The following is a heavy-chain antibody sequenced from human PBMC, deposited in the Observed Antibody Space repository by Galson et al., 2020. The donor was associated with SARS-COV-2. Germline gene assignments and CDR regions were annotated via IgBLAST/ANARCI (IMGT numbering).Heavy chain of an antibody. Sequence: GGSLRLSCAASGFSFSSFGMHWVRQAPGKGLEWMTLIWRDGSKKFYTDSVKGRFTISRDNSKNTLYLQMNSLRAEDTAVYYCAGENWGSSDYWGQGTLVTVSS. V-gene: IGHV3-33*01. CDR3: AGENWGSSDY. CDR2: IWRDGSKK. D-gene: IGHD7-27*01. J-gene: IGHJ4*02. CDR1: GFSFSSFG.